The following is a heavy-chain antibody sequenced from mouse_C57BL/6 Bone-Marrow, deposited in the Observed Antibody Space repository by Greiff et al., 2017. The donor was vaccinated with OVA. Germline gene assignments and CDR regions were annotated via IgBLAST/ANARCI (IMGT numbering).Heavy chain of an antibody. V-gene: IGHV5-15*01. J-gene: IGHJ1*03. Sequence: EVQGVESGGGLVQPGGSLKLSCAASGFTFSDYGMAWVRQAPRKGPEWVAFISNLAYSIYYADTVTGRFTISRENAKNTLYLEMSSLRSEDTAMYYCARHRYYGSSYDWYFDVWGTGTTVTVSS. CDR3: ARHRYYGSSYDWYFDV. CDR1: GFTFSDYG. CDR2: ISNLAYSI. D-gene: IGHD1-1*01.